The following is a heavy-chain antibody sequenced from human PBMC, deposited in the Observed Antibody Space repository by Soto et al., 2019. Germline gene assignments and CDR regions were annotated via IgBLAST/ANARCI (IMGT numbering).Heavy chain of an antibody. V-gene: IGHV4-39*01. CDR2: IYYSGST. D-gene: IGHD2-21*02. CDR1: GFSICFSSGN. J-gene: IGHJ6*02. CDR3: ARQVVTAYYYYYGMDV. Sequence: TDPLSLNYTVPGFSICFSSGNRRYSRQPPGKGLEWIGSIYYSGSTYYNPSLKSRVTISVDTSKNQFSLKLSSVTAADTAVYYCARQVVTAYYYYYGMDVWGQGTTVT.